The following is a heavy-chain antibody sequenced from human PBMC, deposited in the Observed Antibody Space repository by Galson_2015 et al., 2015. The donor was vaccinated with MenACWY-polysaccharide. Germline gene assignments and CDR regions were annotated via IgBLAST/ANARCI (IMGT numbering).Heavy chain of an antibody. Sequence: SVKVSCKASGYTFTSYDINWVRQATGQGLEWMGWMNPNSGNTGYPQKFQGRVTMTRNTSISTAYMELSSLRSEDTAVYYCARGSAADGIAVAKFLNDYSGHGTLANVSS. CDR1: GYTFTSYD. CDR3: ARGSAADGIAVAKFLNDY. V-gene: IGHV1-8*01. CDR2: MNPNSGNT. J-gene: IGHJ4*01. D-gene: IGHD6-19*01.